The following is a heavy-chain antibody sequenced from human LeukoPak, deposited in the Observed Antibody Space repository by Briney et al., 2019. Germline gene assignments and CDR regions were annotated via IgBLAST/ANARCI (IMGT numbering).Heavy chain of an antibody. CDR2: IIPIFGTA. CDR1: GGTFSSYA. D-gene: IGHD5-12*01. J-gene: IGHJ3*02. Sequence: ASVKVSCKASGGTFSSYAINWVRQAPGQGLEWMGGIIPIFGTANYAQKFQGRVTITADESTSTAYMELSSLRSEDTAVYYCASQATDAFDIWGQGTVVTVSS. V-gene: IGHV1-69*13. CDR3: ASQATDAFDI.